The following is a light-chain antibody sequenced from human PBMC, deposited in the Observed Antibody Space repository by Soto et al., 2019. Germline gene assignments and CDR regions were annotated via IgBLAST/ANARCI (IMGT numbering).Light chain of an antibody. CDR3: AAWDDSLNGPGV. CDR1: SSNIGSDT. J-gene: IGLJ3*02. Sequence: QSVLTQPPSASGTPGQRVAISCSGRSSNIGSDTVNWYQQLPGTAPKLLIYSYNQRPSGVPDRFSGSKSGTSASLAISGLQSEDEAGYYCAAWDDSLNGPGVFGGGTQLTVL. V-gene: IGLV1-44*01. CDR2: SYN.